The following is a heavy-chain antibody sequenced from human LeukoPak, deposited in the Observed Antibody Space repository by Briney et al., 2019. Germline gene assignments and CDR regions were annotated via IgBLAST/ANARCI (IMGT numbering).Heavy chain of an antibody. CDR3: ARGLNSSAAFDI. V-gene: IGHV3-48*01. J-gene: IGHJ3*02. CDR2: IRSSSSTI. D-gene: IGHD3-22*01. Sequence: GGSLRLSCEDSGVTVSDAWMRWVRQAPGKGLEWVSYIRSSSSTIYSADSVKGRFTVSRDNAKNSLYLQMDSLRAEDTAVYYCARGLNSSAAFDIWGQGTMVTVSS. CDR1: GVTVSDAW.